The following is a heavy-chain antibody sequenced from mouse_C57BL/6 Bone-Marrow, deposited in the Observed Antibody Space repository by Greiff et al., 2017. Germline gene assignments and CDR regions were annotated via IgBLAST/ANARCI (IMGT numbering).Heavy chain of an antibody. CDR2: IYPGDGDT. D-gene: IGHD1-1*01. V-gene: IGHV1-82*01. CDR1: GYAFSSSW. J-gene: IGHJ2*01. Sequence: QVQLQQSGPELVKPGASVQISCKASGYAFSSSWMNWVKQRPGKGLEWIGRIYPGDGDTNYNGKFKGKATLTADKSSSTAYMQLSILTSEYSAVYFCARSCLYWHFDYWGQGTTLTVSS. CDR3: ARSCLYWHFDY.